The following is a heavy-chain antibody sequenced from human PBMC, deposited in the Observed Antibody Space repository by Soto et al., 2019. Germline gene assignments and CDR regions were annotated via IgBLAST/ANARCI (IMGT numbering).Heavy chain of an antibody. J-gene: IGHJ3*02. Sequence: SETLSLTCTVSGGSISSGGYYWSWIRQHPGKGPEWIGYIYYSGSTYYNPSLKSRVTISVDTSKNQFSLKLSSVTAADTAVYYCARIELGYCSGGSCLRYAFDIWGQGTMVTVSS. CDR2: IYYSGST. CDR3: ARIELGYCSGGSCLRYAFDI. CDR1: GGSISSGGYY. D-gene: IGHD2-15*01. V-gene: IGHV4-31*03.